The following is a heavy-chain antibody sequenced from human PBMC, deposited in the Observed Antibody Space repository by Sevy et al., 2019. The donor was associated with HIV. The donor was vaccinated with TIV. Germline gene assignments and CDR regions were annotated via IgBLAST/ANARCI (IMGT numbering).Heavy chain of an antibody. D-gene: IGHD1-1*01. J-gene: IGHJ4*02. Sequence: SQTLSLTCTVSGVSVSPYYWAWIRQPPGKGLEWVAFSGSTNYNPSLKSRATTSVDTSKNQFSLKLSSVTAADTAIYYGARGGPNQQQLDYFDHWGQGTLVTVSS. V-gene: IGHV4-59*02. CDR2: SGST. CDR3: ARGGPNQQQLDYFDH. CDR1: GVSVSPYY.